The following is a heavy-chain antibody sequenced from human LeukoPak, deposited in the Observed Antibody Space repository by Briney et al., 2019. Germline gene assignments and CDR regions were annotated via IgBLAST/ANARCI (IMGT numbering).Heavy chain of an antibody. CDR2: ISYDGSNK. CDR3: AKGGYSYGPPLWD. CDR1: GFTFSSYG. Sequence: GRSLRLYCAASGFTFSSYGMHWVRQAPGKGLEWVAVISYDGSNKYYADSVKGRFTISRDNSKNTLYLQMNSLRAEDTAVYYCAKGGYSYGPPLWDWGQGTLVTVSS. D-gene: IGHD5-18*01. J-gene: IGHJ4*02. V-gene: IGHV3-30*18.